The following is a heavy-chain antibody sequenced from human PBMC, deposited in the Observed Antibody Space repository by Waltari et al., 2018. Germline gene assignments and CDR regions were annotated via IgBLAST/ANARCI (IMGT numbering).Heavy chain of an antibody. CDR2: IYHSGST. V-gene: IGHV4-38-2*01. CDR3: ARGTYYYDSSGYFYAFDI. J-gene: IGHJ3*02. CDR1: GYSISSGYY. Sequence: QVQLQESGPGLVKPSETLSLTCAVSGYSISSGYYWGWIRQPPGKGLEWIGSIYHSGSTYYNPSLKSRVTISVDTSKNQFSLKLSSVTAADTAVYYCARGTYYYDSSGYFYAFDIWGQGTMVTVSS. D-gene: IGHD3-22*01.